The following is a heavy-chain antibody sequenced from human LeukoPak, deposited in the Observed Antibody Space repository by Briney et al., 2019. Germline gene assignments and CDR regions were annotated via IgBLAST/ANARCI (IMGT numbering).Heavy chain of an antibody. D-gene: IGHD4-17*01. CDR3: ATATTNDNGDYYYYYGMDV. CDR1: GGSFSGYH. Sequence: SETLSLTCAVYGGSFSGYHWSWIRQPPGKGLEWIGEINHSGSTNYNPSLKSRVTISVDTSKNQFSLKLSSVTAADTAVYYCATATTNDNGDYYYYYGMDVWGQGTTVTVS. J-gene: IGHJ6*02. V-gene: IGHV4-34*01. CDR2: INHSGST.